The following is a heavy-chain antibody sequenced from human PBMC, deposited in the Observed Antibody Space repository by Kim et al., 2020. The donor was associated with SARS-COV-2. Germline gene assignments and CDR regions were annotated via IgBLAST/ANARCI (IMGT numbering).Heavy chain of an antibody. V-gene: IGHV3-48*02. Sequence: GGSLRLSCAVSGLTFSTTYMHWVRQAPGKGLEWISYISRSGSAIAYADSVKGRFTISRDEAKNSIFLQMNSLRDEDTAVYYCARDRTDFDYWGQRSIVTVSP. D-gene: IGHD1-1*01. CDR1: GLTFSTTY. CDR2: ISRSGSAI. J-gene: IGHJ4*02. CDR3: ARDRTDFDY.